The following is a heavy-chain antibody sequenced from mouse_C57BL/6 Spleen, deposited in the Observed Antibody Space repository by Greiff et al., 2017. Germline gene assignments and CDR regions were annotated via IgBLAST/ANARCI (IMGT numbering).Heavy chain of an antibody. CDR2: IDPENGDT. Sequence: VQLKESGAELVRPGASVKLSCAASGFNIKDDYMHWVKQRPEQGLEWIGWIDPENGDTEYASKFQGKATITADTPSNTAYLQLSSLTSEDTAGYYCATGGHYCNEEWGQGTLVTVSA. V-gene: IGHV14-4*01. J-gene: IGHJ3*02. CDR1: GFNIKDDY. CDR3: ATGGHYCNEE. D-gene: IGHD2-1*01.